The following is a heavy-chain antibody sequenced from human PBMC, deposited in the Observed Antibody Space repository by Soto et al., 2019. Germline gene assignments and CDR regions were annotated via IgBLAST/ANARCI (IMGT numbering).Heavy chain of an antibody. V-gene: IGHV1-2*02. J-gene: IGHJ6*02. CDR1: GYTFTGYY. D-gene: IGHD6-13*01. CDR3: ARVAGSSSWNYYYYGMDV. Sequence: ASVKVSCKASGYTFTGYYMHWVRQAPGQGLEWMGWINPNSGGTNYAQKFQGRVTMTRDTSISTAYMELSRLRSDDTAVYYCARVAGSSSWNYYYYGMDVWGQGTTVTVSS. CDR2: INPNSGGT.